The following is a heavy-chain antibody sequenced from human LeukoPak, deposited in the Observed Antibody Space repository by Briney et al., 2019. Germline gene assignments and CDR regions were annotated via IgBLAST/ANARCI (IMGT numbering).Heavy chain of an antibody. D-gene: IGHD5-18*01. CDR3: ARLIGGYGYGLFDY. CDR1: GGSISSSSYY. CDR2: IYYSGST. V-gene: IGHV4-39*01. Sequence: SETLSLTCTVSGGSISSSSYYWGWIRQPPGKGLEWIGSIYYSGSTYYNPSLKSRVTISVDTSKNQFSLKLSSVTAADTAVYYCARLIGGYGYGLFDYWGQGTLVTVSS. J-gene: IGHJ4*02.